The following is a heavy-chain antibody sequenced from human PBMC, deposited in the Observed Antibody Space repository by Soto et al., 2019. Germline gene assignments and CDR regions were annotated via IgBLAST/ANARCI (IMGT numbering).Heavy chain of an antibody. CDR2: IYYGGNT. CDR1: GGSISSSRYY. D-gene: IGHD3-10*01. Sequence: QLQLQESGPGLVKPSETLSLTCSVSGGSISSSRYYWGWIRQPPGKGLEWIGSIYYGGNTYYNASLKRRVTIAVDTSKNQFSLKLSSVTAADTAVYYCANGPTSDYGSGARTDFDYWGQGTLVTVYS. V-gene: IGHV4-39*01. CDR3: ANGPTSDYGSGARTDFDY. J-gene: IGHJ4*02.